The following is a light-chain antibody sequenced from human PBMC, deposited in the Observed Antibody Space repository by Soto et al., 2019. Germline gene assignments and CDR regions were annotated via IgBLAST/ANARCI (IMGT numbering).Light chain of an antibody. CDR3: CSYAGSYVV. J-gene: IGLJ2*01. V-gene: IGLV2-11*01. Sequence: ALTQPRSVSGSPGQSVTLSCTGTSSDVGGYNYVSWYQQHPGKAPKLMIYNVTKRPSGVPDRFSGSKSGNTASLTISGLQAEDEADYYCCSYAGSYVVFGGGTKVTVL. CDR2: NVT. CDR1: SSDVGGYNY.